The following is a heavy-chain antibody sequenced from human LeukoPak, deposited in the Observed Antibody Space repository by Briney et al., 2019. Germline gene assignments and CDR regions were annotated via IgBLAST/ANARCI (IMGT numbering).Heavy chain of an antibody. V-gene: IGHV1-18*01. CDR2: ISAYNGNT. CDR3: ARVALGVGSSWSHPDDY. Sequence: GASVKVSCKASGYTFTSYGISWVRQAPGQGLEWMGWISAYNGNTNYAQKLQGRVTMTTDTSTSTAYMELRSLRSDDTAVYYCARVALGVGSSWSHPDDYWGQGTLVTVSS. J-gene: IGHJ4*02. D-gene: IGHD6-13*01. CDR1: GYTFTSYG.